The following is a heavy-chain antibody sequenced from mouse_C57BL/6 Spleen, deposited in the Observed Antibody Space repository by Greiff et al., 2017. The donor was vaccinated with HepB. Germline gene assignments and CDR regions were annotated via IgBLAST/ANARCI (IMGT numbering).Heavy chain of an antibody. CDR3: AKAFAY. CDR2: IDPSDSYT. D-gene: IGHD3-2*02. CDR1: GYTFTSYW. Sequence: QVQLQQPGAELVRPGTSVKLSCKASGYTFTSYWMHWVKQRPGQGLEWIGVIDPSDSYTNYNQKFKGKATLTVDTSSSTAYMQLSSLTSEDSAVYYCAKAFAYWGQGTLVNVSA. V-gene: IGHV1-59*01. J-gene: IGHJ3*01.